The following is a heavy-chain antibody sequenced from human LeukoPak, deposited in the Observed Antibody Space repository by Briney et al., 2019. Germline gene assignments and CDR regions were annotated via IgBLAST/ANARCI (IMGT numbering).Heavy chain of an antibody. Sequence: GGSLRLSCAASGFTFSSYAMHGVRQAPGKGLEGVAVISYDGSNKYYADSVKGRFTISRNNSKNTLYLQMNSLRAEDTAVYYCASEIIFGSFDYWGQGTLVTVSS. J-gene: IGHJ4*02. CDR3: ASEIIFGSFDY. D-gene: IGHD3-3*01. CDR1: GFTFSSYA. V-gene: IGHV3-30*04. CDR2: ISYDGSNK.